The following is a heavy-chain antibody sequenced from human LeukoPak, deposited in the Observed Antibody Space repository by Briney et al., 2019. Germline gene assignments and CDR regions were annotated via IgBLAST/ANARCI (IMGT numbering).Heavy chain of an antibody. D-gene: IGHD3-10*01. V-gene: IGHV1-46*01. J-gene: IGHJ6*03. CDR3: ARARRITMVRGVDTHYYYYMDV. CDR2: INPSGGST. Sequence: GSVKVSCKASGYTFTSYGISWVRQAPGQGLEWMGIINPSGGSTSYAQKFQGRVTMTRDMSTSTVYMELSSLRSEDTAVYYCARARRITMVRGVDTHYYYYMDVWGKGTTVTVSS. CDR1: GYTFTSYG.